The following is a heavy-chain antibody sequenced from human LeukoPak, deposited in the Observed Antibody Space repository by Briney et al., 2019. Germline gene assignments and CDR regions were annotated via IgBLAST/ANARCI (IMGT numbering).Heavy chain of an antibody. V-gene: IGHV3-30*14. CDR2: VSFDGYNQ. CDR3: AREGAGGIESHAFDI. CDR1: GFTFGRSA. Sequence: PGGSLRLSCAASGFTFGRSAMLWVRQAPGKGLEWVAGVSFDGYNQYYPDSVKGRFTISRDNSKNTLYLQMNSLRAEDTAVYYCAREGAGGIESHAFDIWGQGTMVTVSS. D-gene: IGHD1-26*01. J-gene: IGHJ3*02.